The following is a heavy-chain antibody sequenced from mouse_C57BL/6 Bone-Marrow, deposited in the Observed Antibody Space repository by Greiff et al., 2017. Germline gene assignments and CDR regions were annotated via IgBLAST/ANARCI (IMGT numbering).Heavy chain of an antibody. D-gene: IGHD1-1*01. CDR2: IYPRSGNT. Sequence: QVQLKQSGAELARPGASVKLSCKASGYTFTSYGISWVKQRTGQGLEWIGEIYPRSGNTYYNEKFKGKATLTADKSSSTAYMELRSLTSEDSAVYFCARSTTVVATKDYWGQGTTLTVSS. CDR3: ARSTTVVATKDY. CDR1: GYTFTSYG. J-gene: IGHJ2*01. V-gene: IGHV1-81*01.